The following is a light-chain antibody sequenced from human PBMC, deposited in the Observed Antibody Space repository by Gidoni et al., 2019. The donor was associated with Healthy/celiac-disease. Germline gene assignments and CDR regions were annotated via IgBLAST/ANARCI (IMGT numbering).Light chain of an antibody. Sequence: DIHMTQSPSSLSASVGDRVTITCRASQSISSYLNWYQQKPGKAPKLLIYAASSLQRGVPSRFSGSGSGTDFTITISSLQPEDFATYYCQQSYSTPFTFGGGTKVEIK. CDR3: QQSYSTPFT. J-gene: IGKJ4*01. CDR1: QSISSY. V-gene: IGKV1-39*01. CDR2: AAS.